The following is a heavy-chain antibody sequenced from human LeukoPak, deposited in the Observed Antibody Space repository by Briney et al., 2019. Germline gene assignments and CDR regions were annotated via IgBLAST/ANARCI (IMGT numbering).Heavy chain of an antibody. V-gene: IGHV4-30-2*01. CDR1: GGSISSGGYS. J-gene: IGHJ4*02. D-gene: IGHD2-15*01. CDR2: IYHSGST. Sequence: SETLSLTCAVSGGSISSGGYSWSWIRQPPGKGLEWIGYIYHSGSTYYNPSLKSRVTISVDRSKNQFSLKLSSVTAADTAVYYCASRCSGGSCYPDFDYWGQGTLVTVSS. CDR3: ASRCSGGSCYPDFDY.